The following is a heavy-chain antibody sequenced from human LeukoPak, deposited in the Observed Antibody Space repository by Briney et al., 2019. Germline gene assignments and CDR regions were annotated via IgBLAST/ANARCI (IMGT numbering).Heavy chain of an antibody. V-gene: IGHV4-59*01. CDR1: GGSISSYY. J-gene: IGHJ5*02. Sequence: SETLSLTCTVPGGSISSYYWSWIRQPPGKGLEWIGYIYYSGSTNYNPSLKSRVTISVDTSKNQFSLKLSSVTAADTAVYYCALRMVRGVIDWFDPWGQGTLVTVSS. CDR3: ALRMVRGVIDWFDP. D-gene: IGHD3-10*01. CDR2: IYYSGST.